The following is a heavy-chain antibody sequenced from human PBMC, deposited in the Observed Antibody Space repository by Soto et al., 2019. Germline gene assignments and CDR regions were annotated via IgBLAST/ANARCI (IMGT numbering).Heavy chain of an antibody. CDR1: GFTFSSYA. Sequence: GGSLRLSCAASGFTFSSYAMSWVRQAPGKGLEWVSAISGSGGSTYYADSVKGRFTISRDNSKNTLHLQMNSLRAEDTAVYYCAKGDYDILTGYIPPLDYWGQGTLVTVS. V-gene: IGHV3-23*01. J-gene: IGHJ4*02. CDR3: AKGDYDILTGYIPPLDY. CDR2: ISGSGGST. D-gene: IGHD3-9*01.